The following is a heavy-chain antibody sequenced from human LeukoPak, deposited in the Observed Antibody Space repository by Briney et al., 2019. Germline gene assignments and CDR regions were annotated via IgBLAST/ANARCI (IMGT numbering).Heavy chain of an antibody. CDR1: GFIFSDYS. CDR3: ARDHKYAFDN. Sequence: GGSLRLSCAASGFIFSDYSMNWVRQAPGKGLEWISYIGIDSGNTKYADSVKGRFTISGGKAKNSLYLQMNSLRVEDTAVYYCARDHKYAFDNWGQGTLVTVSS. CDR2: IGIDSGNT. V-gene: IGHV3-48*01. D-gene: IGHD2-2*01. J-gene: IGHJ4*02.